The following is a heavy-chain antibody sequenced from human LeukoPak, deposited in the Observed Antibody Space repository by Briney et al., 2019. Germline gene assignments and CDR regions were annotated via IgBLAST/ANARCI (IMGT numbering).Heavy chain of an antibody. J-gene: IGHJ6*02. Sequence: APVKVSCKASGYTFTSYYMHWVRQAPGQRLEWMGWINAGNGNTKYSQKFQGRVTITRDTSASTAYMELSSLRSEDTAVYYCARDPYFWSGDYGMDVWGQGTTVTVSS. CDR1: GYTFTSYY. CDR3: ARDPYFWSGDYGMDV. CDR2: INAGNGNT. V-gene: IGHV1-3*01. D-gene: IGHD3-3*01.